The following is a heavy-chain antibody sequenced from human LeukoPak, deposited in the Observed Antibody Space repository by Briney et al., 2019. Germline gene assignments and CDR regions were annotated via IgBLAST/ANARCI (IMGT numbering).Heavy chain of an antibody. CDR1: GYSFSTYW. Sequence: GESLKFSCKGSGYSFSTYWIGWVRQMPGKGLEWMGIIYPDDSDTRYSPSFQGRVTISADKSINTAYLQWSSLKASDTAMYYCARQTDLDFVLVPAAVSFDYWGQGTLVTVSS. CDR3: ARQTDLDFVLVPAAVSFDY. D-gene: IGHD2-2*03. J-gene: IGHJ4*02. V-gene: IGHV5-51*01. CDR2: IYPDDSDT.